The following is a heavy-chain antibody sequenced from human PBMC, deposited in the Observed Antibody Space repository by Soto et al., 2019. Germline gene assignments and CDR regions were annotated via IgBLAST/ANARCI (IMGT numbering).Heavy chain of an antibody. CDR3: ARVSWACSGGSCYSRSRLYYGMDV. V-gene: IGHV1-2*02. CDR2: INPNSGGT. Sequence: ASVEVSCKASGYTFTGYYMHWVRQAPGQGLEWMGWINPNSGGTNYAQKFQGRVTMTRDTSISTAYMERSRLRSDDTAVYYCARVSWACSGGSCYSRSRLYYGMDVWGQGTTVTVS. CDR1: GYTFTGYY. D-gene: IGHD2-15*01. J-gene: IGHJ6*02.